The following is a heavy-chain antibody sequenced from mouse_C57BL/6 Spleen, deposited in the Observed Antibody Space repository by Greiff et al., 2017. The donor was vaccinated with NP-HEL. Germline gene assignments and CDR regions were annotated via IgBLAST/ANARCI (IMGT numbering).Heavy chain of an antibody. D-gene: IGHD4-1*01. CDR3: TRGGNWGFAY. CDR2: IYPSDGGT. J-gene: IGHJ2*01. V-gene: IGHV1-78*01. Sequence: QVQLQQPGAEFVKPGASVKLSCKVSGYTFTSHSIHWVKQRPGQGLEWIGYIYPSDGGTKYNEKFKGKATLTADKSSSTAYMQLSSLTSEDSAFDFWTRGGNWGFAYWGQGTTLTVSS. CDR1: GYTFTSHS.